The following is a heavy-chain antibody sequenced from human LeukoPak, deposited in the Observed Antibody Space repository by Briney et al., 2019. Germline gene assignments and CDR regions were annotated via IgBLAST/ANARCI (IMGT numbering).Heavy chain of an antibody. J-gene: IGHJ4*02. CDR1: GFTFSSYE. CDR2: ISSSGSTI. CDR3: ARRAVAGGFYGW. D-gene: IGHD6-19*01. Sequence: GSLRLSCAASGFTFSSYEMNWVRQAPGKGLEWVSYISSSGSTIYYADSVKGRFTISRDNAKNSLYLQMNSLRAEDTAVYYCARRAVAGGFYGWWGQGTLVTVSS. V-gene: IGHV3-48*03.